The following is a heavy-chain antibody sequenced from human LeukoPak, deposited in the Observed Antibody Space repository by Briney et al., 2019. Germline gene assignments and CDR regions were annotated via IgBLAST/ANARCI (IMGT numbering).Heavy chain of an antibody. V-gene: IGHV4-34*01. J-gene: IGHJ5*02. D-gene: IGHD1-26*01. CDR2: INHRGST. Sequence: SETLSLTCTIYGGSFSGSYWSWVRQPPGKGLVWIGEINHRGSTNSKPSLKSRLTISVDTSKTQFSLKLRSVTAADTAVYYCAKVRGRSGSSWGQGTLVTVSS. CDR3: AKVRGRSGSS. CDR1: GGSFSGSY.